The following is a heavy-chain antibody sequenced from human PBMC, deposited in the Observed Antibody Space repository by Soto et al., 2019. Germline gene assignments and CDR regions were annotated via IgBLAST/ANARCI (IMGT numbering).Heavy chain of an antibody. CDR2: IAYSGSA. CDR3: ARLKSRYYKIISYSFDY. D-gene: IGHD3-10*01. J-gene: IGHJ4*02. V-gene: IGHV4-31*03. CDR1: GDSVSSGGAY. Sequence: QVQLQESGPGLVNPSQTLSLTCTVSGDSVSSGGAYWSWIRQHPVKGLAWYGYIAYSGSASYTPSLKSRLTISPGPPQNEVSMRLSSVTAADTAVYYCARLKSRYYKIISYSFDYWGRGALFTVSS.